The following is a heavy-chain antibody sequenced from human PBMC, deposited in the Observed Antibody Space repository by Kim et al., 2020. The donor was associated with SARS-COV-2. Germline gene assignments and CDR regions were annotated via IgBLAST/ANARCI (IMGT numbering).Heavy chain of an antibody. V-gene: IGHV4-34*01. J-gene: IGHJ5*02. CDR3: ARAKYCTLYKCDNWFDP. Sequence: SLKSRVTISLDKAKNQFSLKLSSVTAADTAVYYCARAKYCTLYKCDNWFDPWGQGTLVTVSS. D-gene: IGHD2-8*01.